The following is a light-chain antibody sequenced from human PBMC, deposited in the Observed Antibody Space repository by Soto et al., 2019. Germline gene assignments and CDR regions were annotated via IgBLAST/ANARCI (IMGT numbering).Light chain of an antibody. J-gene: IGKJ5*01. CDR2: KXS. CDR3: MQSTQLPPT. V-gene: IGKV2D-29*02. CDR1: SSLLHLSGXXF. Sequence: VMLKSPISLSITSXQRAEISFMSSSSLLHLSGXXFPXCXLQXXGXSPKXXXDKXSTRVSGGPDRFSGSGSATDFTLDISRVETDDVGIYYCMQSTQLPPTFGQGTRLEI.